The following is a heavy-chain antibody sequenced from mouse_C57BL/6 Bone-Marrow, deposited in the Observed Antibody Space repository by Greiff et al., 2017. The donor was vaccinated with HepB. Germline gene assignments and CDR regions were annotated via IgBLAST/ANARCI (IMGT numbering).Heavy chain of an antibody. J-gene: IGHJ4*01. D-gene: IGHD2-3*01. CDR1: GYTFTSYW. CDR3: TRGRWVDGLDY. V-gene: IGHV1-5*01. Sequence: VQLQQSGTVLARPGASVKLSCKTSGYTFTSYWMHWVKQRPGQGLEWIGAIYPGNSSTSYNQKFKCKAKLTAATSASTAYMALSSLTNEDSAVYYCTRGRWVDGLDYWGQGTSVTVSS. CDR2: IYPGNSST.